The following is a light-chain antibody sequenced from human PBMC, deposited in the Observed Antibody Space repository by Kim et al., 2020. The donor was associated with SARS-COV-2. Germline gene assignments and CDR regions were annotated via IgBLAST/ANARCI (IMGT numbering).Light chain of an antibody. CDR1: QGIANH. CDR3: QQYDSYPYT. J-gene: IGKJ2*01. CDR2: GAS. V-gene: IGKV1-16*02. Sequence: SAAVGDTVTITVRASQGIANHLAWFQQQPGKAPKSLIYGASTLQSGVPSKFRGSGSGTDFTLTISRLQPEDFSTYYCQQYDSYPYTFGQGTKLEI.